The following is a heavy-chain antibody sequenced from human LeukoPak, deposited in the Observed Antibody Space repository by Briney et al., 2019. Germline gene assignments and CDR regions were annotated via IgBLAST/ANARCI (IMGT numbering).Heavy chain of an antibody. V-gene: IGHV3-30*18. J-gene: IGHJ4*02. CDR1: GFTFRNYG. Sequence: HPGTSLRLSCAASGFTFRNYGMEWVRQAPGKGLEWVAVISYEASTTYYADSVKGRFTIARDNSRNTLSLQMNGLRPEDTAVYYCAKEGPGNYYSAYFDSWGQGTLVTVSS. D-gene: IGHD1-26*01. CDR2: ISYEASTT. CDR3: AKEGPGNYYSAYFDS.